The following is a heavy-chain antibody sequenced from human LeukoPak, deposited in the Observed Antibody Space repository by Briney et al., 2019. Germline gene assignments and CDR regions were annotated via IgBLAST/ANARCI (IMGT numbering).Heavy chain of an antibody. CDR2: INPNSGGT. D-gene: IGHD5-12*01. V-gene: IGHV1-2*02. Sequence: ASVKVSCKASGYTFTSYYMHWVRQAPGQGLEWMGWINPNSGGTKYAQKFQGRVTMTRDTSISTAYMEVSRLKSDDTAVYYCARAGRRGSGFAFDYWGQGTLVTVFS. CDR1: GYTFTSYY. J-gene: IGHJ4*02. CDR3: ARAGRRGSGFAFDY.